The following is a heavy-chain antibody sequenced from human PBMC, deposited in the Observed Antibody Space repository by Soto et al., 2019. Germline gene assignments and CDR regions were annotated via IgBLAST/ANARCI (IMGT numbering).Heavy chain of an antibody. CDR1: GYSFTRYW. CDR3: ARHVRYFDWLPPAGMDV. CDR2: IYPGDSDT. V-gene: IGHV5-51*01. D-gene: IGHD3-9*01. J-gene: IGHJ6*02. Sequence: RGESLKISCKGSGYSFTRYWIGWVRQMPGKGLEWMGIIYPGDSDTRYSPSFQGQVTISADKSISTAYLQWSSLKASDTAMYYCARHVRYFDWLPPAGMDVWGQGTTVTVSS.